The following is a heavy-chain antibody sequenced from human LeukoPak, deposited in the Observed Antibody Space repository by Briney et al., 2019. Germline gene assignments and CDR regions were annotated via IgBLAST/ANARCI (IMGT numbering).Heavy chain of an antibody. Sequence: ASVKVSCKASRYTFTSYDINWVRQATGQGLEWMGWMSPNSGNTGYAQKFQGRVTMTRNTSISTAYMELSSLRSEDTAVYYCARIRSGSYYGWFDPWGQGTLVTVPS. V-gene: IGHV1-8*01. J-gene: IGHJ5*02. CDR2: MSPNSGNT. D-gene: IGHD1-26*01. CDR3: ARIRSGSYYGWFDP. CDR1: RYTFTSYD.